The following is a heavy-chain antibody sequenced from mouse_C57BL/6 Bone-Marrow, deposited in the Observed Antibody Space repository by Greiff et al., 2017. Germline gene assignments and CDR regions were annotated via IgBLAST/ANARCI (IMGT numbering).Heavy chain of an antibody. CDR3: TRSLIYYGTNY. Sequence: VQLQQSGAELVKPGASVKLSCTASGFNINDYYIHWVKQRPEQGLEWIGRIDPEDGETKYAPKFQDKATMTADTSSNTAYLQLSSLTSEDTAVYYCTRSLIYYGTNYWGQGTTLTVSS. D-gene: IGHD1-1*01. CDR2: IDPEDGET. V-gene: IGHV14-2*01. J-gene: IGHJ2*01. CDR1: GFNINDYY.